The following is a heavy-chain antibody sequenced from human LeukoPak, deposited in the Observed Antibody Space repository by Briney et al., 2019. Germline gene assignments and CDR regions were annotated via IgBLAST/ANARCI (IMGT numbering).Heavy chain of an antibody. Sequence: SETLILTCGVSGVSASGTGWWSWVRQPPGQGLEWIGEISLAGQTNYNPSLNGRVTMSLDKSSNQLSLHLTSVTAADTATYYCSRETGPFCPFGYWGEGSLVSDSS. V-gene: IGHV4/OR15-8*02. CDR1: GVSASGTGW. CDR3: SRETGPFCPFGY. CDR2: ISLAGQT. D-gene: IGHD7-27*01. J-gene: IGHJ4*02.